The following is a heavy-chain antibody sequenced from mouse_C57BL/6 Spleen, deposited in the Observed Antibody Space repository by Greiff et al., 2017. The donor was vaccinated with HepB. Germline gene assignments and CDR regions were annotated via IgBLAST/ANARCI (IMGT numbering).Heavy chain of an antibody. CDR1: GFSFNTYA. Sequence: EVKLVESGGGLVQPKGSLKLSCAASGFSFNTYAMNWVRQAPGKGLEWVARISSKSNNYATYYADSVKDRFTISRDDSESMLYLQMNNLKTEDTAMYYCVGPYDYGGFAYWGQGTLVTVSA. D-gene: IGHD2-4*01. J-gene: IGHJ3*01. CDR3: VGPYDYGGFAY. CDR2: ISSKSNNYAT. V-gene: IGHV10-1*01.